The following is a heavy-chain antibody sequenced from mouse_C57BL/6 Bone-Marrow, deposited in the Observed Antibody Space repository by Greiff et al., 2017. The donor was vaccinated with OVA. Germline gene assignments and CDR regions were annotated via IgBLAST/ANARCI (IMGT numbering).Heavy chain of an antibody. CDR3: ARSTTVVATKDWYFDV. CDR1: GYTFTSYW. Sequence: QVQLQQPGAELVKPGASVKLSCKASGYTFTSYWMHWVKQRPGQGLEWIGMIHPNSGSTNYNEKFKSKATLTVDKASSTAYMQLSSLTSEDSAGYYCARSTTVVATKDWYFDVWGTGTTVTVSS. J-gene: IGHJ1*03. D-gene: IGHD1-1*01. V-gene: IGHV1-64*01. CDR2: IHPNSGST.